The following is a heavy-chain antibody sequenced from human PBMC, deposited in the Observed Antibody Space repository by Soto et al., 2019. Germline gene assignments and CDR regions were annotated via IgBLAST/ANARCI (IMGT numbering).Heavy chain of an antibody. CDR1: GGTFSSYT. CDR2: IIPILGIA. Sequence: QVQLVQSRAEVKKPGSSVKVSCKASGGTFSSYTISWVRQAPGQGLEWMGRIIPILGIANYAQKFQGRVTITADKSTSTAYMELSSLRSEDTAVYYCARNLYGDYYFDYWGQGTLVTVSS. CDR3: ARNLYGDYYFDY. D-gene: IGHD4-17*01. V-gene: IGHV1-69*02. J-gene: IGHJ4*02.